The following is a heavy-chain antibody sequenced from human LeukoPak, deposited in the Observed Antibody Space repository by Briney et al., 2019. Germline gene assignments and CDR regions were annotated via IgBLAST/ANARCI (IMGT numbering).Heavy chain of an antibody. CDR3: ASLDSSPGEGAFDI. CDR1: GGSISSSSYY. V-gene: IGHV4-39*01. J-gene: IGHJ3*02. Sequence: PSETLSLTCTVSGGSISSSSYYWGWIRQPPGKGLEWIGSIYYSGSTYYNPSLKSRVTISVDTSKNQFSLKLSSVTAADTAVYYCASLDSSPGEGAFDIWGQGTMVTVSS. D-gene: IGHD3-22*01. CDR2: IYYSGST.